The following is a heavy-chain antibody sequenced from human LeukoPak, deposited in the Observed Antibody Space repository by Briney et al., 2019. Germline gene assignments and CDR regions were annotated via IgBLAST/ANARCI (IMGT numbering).Heavy chain of an antibody. Sequence: SETLLLTCDVYGGSFSGYYWTWTRQPPGKGLEWIGEIHPSGSTYYNPSLESRVTISVDTSKSQFSLKLNSVTAADTALYYCTSGADAHKRGIDWGQGTLVTVSS. D-gene: IGHD5-24*01. CDR3: TSGADAHKRGID. J-gene: IGHJ4*02. CDR2: IHPSGST. V-gene: IGHV4-34*01. CDR1: GGSFSGYY.